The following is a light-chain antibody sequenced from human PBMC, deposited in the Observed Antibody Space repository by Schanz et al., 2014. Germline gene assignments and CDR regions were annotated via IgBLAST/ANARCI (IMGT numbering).Light chain of an antibody. V-gene: IGKV4-1*01. CDR3: MQIIQLPYT. J-gene: IGKJ2*01. Sequence: DIVMTQSPDSLAVSLGERATINCKSSQSILYTSNNKNYLAWYQHKPGQPPKLLIYWASTRESGVPDRFSGSGSGTDFTLRISRVEAEDVGVYYCMQIIQLPYTFGQGTKLEIK. CDR1: QSILYTSNNKNY. CDR2: WAS.